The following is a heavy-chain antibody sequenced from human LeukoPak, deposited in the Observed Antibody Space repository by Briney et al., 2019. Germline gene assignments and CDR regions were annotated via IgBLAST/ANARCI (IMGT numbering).Heavy chain of an antibody. D-gene: IGHD2-2*01. CDR2: ISSSSYI. V-gene: IGHV3-21*01. CDR3: ARGGVTIVVVPAAAYYFDY. CDR1: GFTFSSYS. Sequence: GGSLRLSCAASGFTFSSYSMNWVRQAPGKGLEWVSSISSSSYIYYADSVKGRFTISRDNAKNSLYLQMNSLRAEDTAVYYCARGGVTIVVVPAAAYYFDYWGQGTLVTVSS. J-gene: IGHJ4*02.